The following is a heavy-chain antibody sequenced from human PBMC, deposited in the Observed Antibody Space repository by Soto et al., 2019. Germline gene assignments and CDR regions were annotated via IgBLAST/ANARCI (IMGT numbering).Heavy chain of an antibody. Sequence: GASVKVSCKASGYTFYSHSISWVRQAPGQGLEWMGRINADYGNTQYAQKFRGRVTMTTDTSTTTVYMELRSLTSDGRAVYYCAKNGQPPYYYYGMDVWGQGTTVTV. CDR2: INADYGNT. V-gene: IGHV1-18*01. CDR3: AKNGQPPYYYYGMDV. CDR1: GYTFYSHS. J-gene: IGHJ6*02. D-gene: IGHD2-8*01.